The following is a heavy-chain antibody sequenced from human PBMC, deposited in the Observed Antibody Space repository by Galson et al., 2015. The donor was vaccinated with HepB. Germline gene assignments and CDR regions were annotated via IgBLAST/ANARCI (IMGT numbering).Heavy chain of an antibody. D-gene: IGHD3-10*01. CDR3: ARGLLWFGESITRFDP. J-gene: IGHJ5*02. Sequence: SVKVSCKASGYTFTSYAMNWVRQAPGQGLEWMGWINTNTGNPTYAQGFTGRFVFSLDTSVSTAYLQISSLKAEDTAVYYCARGLLWFGESITRFDPWGQGTLVTVSS. V-gene: IGHV7-4-1*02. CDR2: INTNTGNP. CDR1: GYTFTSYA.